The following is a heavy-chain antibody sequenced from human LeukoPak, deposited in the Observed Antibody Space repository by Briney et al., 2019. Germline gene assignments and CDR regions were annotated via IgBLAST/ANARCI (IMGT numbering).Heavy chain of an antibody. Sequence: GGSLRLSCAASGFTFSSYWMHWVRQAPGKGLVWVSRINSDGRSTYYAASVKGRFTISRDNSENTLYPQMNSLRAEDTAVYYCAKGTYYHTSGTSSTETFGENWGQGTLVTVSS. CDR3: AKGTYYHTSGTSSTETFGEN. V-gene: IGHV3-74*01. J-gene: IGHJ4*02. D-gene: IGHD3-10*01. CDR1: GFTFSSYW. CDR2: INSDGRST.